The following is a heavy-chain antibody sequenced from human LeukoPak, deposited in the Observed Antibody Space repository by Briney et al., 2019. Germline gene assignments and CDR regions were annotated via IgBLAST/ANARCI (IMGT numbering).Heavy chain of an antibody. J-gene: IGHJ6*02. CDR3: ARDHIR. CDR2: ISSSISTM. CDR1: GFTFSTYS. V-gene: IGHV3-48*01. Sequence: PGGSLRLSCAASGFTFSTYSMNWVRQAPGKGLEWVSYISSSISTMYYADSVEGRFTISRDNAKTSLYLQMNSLRAEDTAVYYCARDHIRWGQGTTVTVSS. D-gene: IGHD2-2*02.